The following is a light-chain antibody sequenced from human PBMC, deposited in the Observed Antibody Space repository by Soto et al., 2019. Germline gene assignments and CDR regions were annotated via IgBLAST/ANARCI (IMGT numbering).Light chain of an antibody. Sequence: DIQMTQSPSSLSASVGDRVTITCRARQSSSSYLNWYQQKPGKAPKLLIYAASSLQSWVPSRFSGSGSGTDFTLTISSLQHEYVATYYCQQSYSTPRTVGQGTNVEIK. CDR3: QQSYSTPRT. V-gene: IGKV1-39*01. CDR2: AAS. CDR1: QSSSSY. J-gene: IGKJ1*01.